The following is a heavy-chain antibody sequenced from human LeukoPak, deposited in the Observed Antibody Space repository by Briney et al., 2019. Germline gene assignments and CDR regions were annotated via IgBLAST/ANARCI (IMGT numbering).Heavy chain of an antibody. CDR2: VVVGSGNT. CDR1: GFTFTSSA. V-gene: IGHV1-58*02. D-gene: IGHD5-18*01. Sequence: GTSVKVSCKASGFTFTSSAMLGVRQARGQRLKWIGWVVVGSGNTNYAQKFEERVTITRDMSTSTAYMELSSLRSEDTAVYYRAADREDSYGSYYYYGMDVWGQGTTVTVSS. CDR3: AADREDSYGSYYYYGMDV. J-gene: IGHJ6*02.